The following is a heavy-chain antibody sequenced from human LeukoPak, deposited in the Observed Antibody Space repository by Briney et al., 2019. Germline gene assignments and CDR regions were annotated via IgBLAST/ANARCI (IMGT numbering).Heavy chain of an antibody. D-gene: IGHD2-15*01. CDR2: INPSGGST. J-gene: IGHJ6*02. V-gene: IGHV1-46*01. CDR3: ARVSGYCSGGTCHGLPSHGLDV. Sequence: ASVKVSCRASGYTFTNYFMHWVRLAPGQGLQWVGIINPSGGSTNYAQNFQGRVTMTSDTSKSTVYMELRSLRSEDTAVYYCARVSGYCSGGTCHGLPSHGLDVWGQGTTVTVSS. CDR1: GYTFTNYF.